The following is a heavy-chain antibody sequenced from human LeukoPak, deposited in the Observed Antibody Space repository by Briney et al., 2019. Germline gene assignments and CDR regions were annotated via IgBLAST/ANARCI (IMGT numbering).Heavy chain of an antibody. D-gene: IGHD6-19*01. CDR3: ARDSSGPYNWFDP. V-gene: IGHV1-69*01. J-gene: IGHJ5*02. Sequence: SVKVSCKASGGTFSSYAISWVRQAPGQGLEWMGGIIPIFGTANYAQKFQGGVTITADESTSTAYMELSSLRSEDTAVYYCARDSSGPYNWFDPWGQGTLVTVSS. CDR2: IIPIFGTA. CDR1: GGTFSSYA.